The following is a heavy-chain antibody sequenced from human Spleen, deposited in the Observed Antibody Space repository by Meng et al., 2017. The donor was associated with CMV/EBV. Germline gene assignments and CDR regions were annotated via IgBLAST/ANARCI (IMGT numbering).Heavy chain of an antibody. CDR3: AGDHPYSSAEYFRH. J-gene: IGHJ1*01. D-gene: IGHD6-19*01. CDR2: IIPILGIE. CDR1: GGTFSSYA. Sequence: SVKVSCKASGGTFSSYAISWVRQAPGQGLEWMGGIIPILGIENYAQKFQGRVTITADKSTSTAYMELSSLRTEDTAVYYCAGDHPYSSAEYFRHWGQGTLVTVS. V-gene: IGHV1-69*10.